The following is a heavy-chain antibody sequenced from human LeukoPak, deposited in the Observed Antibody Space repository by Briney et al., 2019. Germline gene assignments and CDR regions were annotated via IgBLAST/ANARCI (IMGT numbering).Heavy chain of an antibody. CDR2: ISSSSSYI. J-gene: IGHJ6*03. D-gene: IGHD2-2*01. CDR3: ARVTRDIVVLGDYYYMDV. Sequence: PGGSLRLSCAASGFTFSSYSMNWVRQAPGKGLEWVSSISSSSSYIYYADTVKGRFTISRDNAKNSLYLQMNSLRAEDTAVYYCARVTRDIVVLGDYYYMDVWGKGTTVTISS. CDR1: GFTFSSYS. V-gene: IGHV3-21*04.